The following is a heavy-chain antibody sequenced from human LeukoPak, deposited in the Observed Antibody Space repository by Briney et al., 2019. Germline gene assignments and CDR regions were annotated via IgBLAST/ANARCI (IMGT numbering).Heavy chain of an antibody. V-gene: IGHV3-21*01. J-gene: IGHJ5*02. CDR2: ISSSSSYI. CDR3: WRAEYSSSWFFPLLGDRGEFAP. Sequence: GGSLRLSCAASGFTFSSYSMNWVRQAPGKGLEWVSSISSSSSYIYYADSVKGRFTISRDNAKNSLYLQMNSLRAEDTAVYYCWRAEYSSSWFFPLLGDRGEFAPWDQEPLVTVP. D-gene: IGHD6-13*01. CDR1: GFTFSSYS.